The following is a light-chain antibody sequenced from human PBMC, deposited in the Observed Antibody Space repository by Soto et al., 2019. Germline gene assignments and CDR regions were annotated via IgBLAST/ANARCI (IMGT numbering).Light chain of an antibody. J-gene: IGLJ3*02. Sequence: QSALTQPASVSGSPGQSITISCTGTSSDVGSCNCVSWYQQHPGKAPTLMIYEVNKRPSGISNRFSGSKSGNTASLTIPGLQAEDEADYYCCSSVGSPNWVFGGGTQLTVL. CDR2: EVN. V-gene: IGLV2-23*02. CDR3: CSSVGSPNWV. CDR1: SSDVGSCNC.